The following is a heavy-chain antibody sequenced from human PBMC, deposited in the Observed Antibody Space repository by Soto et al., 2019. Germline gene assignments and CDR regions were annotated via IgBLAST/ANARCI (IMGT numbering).Heavy chain of an antibody. J-gene: IGHJ4*02. D-gene: IGHD5-12*01. CDR2: ISAYNGNT. CDR1: GYTFTSYG. Sequence: GASVKVSCKASGYTFTSYGISWVRQAPGQGLEWMGWISAYNGNTNYAQKLQGRVTMTTDTSTSTAYMELRSLRSDDTAVYYCARGRMSPGRRATALDYWGQGTLVTVS. V-gene: IGHV1-18*04. CDR3: ARGRMSPGRRATALDY.